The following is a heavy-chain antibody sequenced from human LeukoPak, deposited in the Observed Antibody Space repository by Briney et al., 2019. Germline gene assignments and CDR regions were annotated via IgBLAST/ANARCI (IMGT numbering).Heavy chain of an antibody. CDR1: GFTSSGSA. V-gene: IGHV3-73*01. CDR3: TRRSSDDSSGYYVH. D-gene: IGHD3-22*01. Sequence: GGPLRLSCAASGFTSSGSAMHWVRQASGKGLEWVGRIRNKANSYATAYSGSVKGRFTISRDDSKNTAYLQMNSLKTEDTAVYYCTRRSSDDSSGYYVHWGQGTLVTVSS. J-gene: IGHJ4*02. CDR2: IRNKANSYAT.